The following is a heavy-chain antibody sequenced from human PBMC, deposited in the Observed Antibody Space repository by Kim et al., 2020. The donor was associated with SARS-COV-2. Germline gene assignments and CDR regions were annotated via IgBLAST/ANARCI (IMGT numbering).Heavy chain of an antibody. CDR2: ISSSGETI. CDR3: GRGTAGGNDGVRVDC. D-gene: IGHD1-1*01. Sequence: GGSLRLSCAASGFIFSTYGMNWVRQAPGKGPEWVSYISSSGETIYYAESVEGRFTISRDNAKSSLYLQMNSLRDEDTAVYYCGRGTAGGNDGVRVDCWGQGALVTVSS. CDR1: GFIFSTYG. V-gene: IGHV3-48*02. J-gene: IGHJ4*02.